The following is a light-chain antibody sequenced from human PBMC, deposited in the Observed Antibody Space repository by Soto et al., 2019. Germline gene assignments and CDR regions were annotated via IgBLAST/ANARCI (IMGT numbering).Light chain of an antibody. CDR3: QQLNSYPLT. CDR2: GAS. Sequence: DIPLTQSPSFLSASVGGRVTITCRASQAISSHLAWYQQKPRKAPNLLIYGASTLQSGVPSRFSGSGSGTQFTLTISSLQPEDFATYYCQQLNSYPLTFGPGTTVDIK. CDR1: QAISSH. V-gene: IGKV1-9*01. J-gene: IGKJ3*01.